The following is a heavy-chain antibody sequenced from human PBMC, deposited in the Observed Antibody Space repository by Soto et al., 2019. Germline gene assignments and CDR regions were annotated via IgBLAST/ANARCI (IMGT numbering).Heavy chain of an antibody. V-gene: IGHV3-7*01. CDR1: GFSFSSIW. CDR2: INQDGSEK. Sequence: EVQLVESGGGLVQPGGSLRLSCTASGFSFSSIWMSWVRQAPGKGPEWVANINQDGSEKYCADSVKGRFTISRDNAKNSLYLQMDSLRVEDTALYYCFNVAFGYWGRGTLVTVSS. CDR3: FNVAFGY. J-gene: IGHJ4*02.